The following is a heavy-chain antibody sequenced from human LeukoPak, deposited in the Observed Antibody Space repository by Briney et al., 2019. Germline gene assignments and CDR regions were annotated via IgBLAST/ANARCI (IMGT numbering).Heavy chain of an antibody. J-gene: IGHJ4*02. CDR2: IKQDGSET. D-gene: IGHD3-10*01. CDR3: ARDIRGLGSCFDY. Sequence: PGGSLRLSCAASGFTFSSYWMHWVRQAPGKGLDWVGNIKQDGSETYYADSLKGRFTISRDNAKSALYLQMNSLRAEDTAVYYCARDIRGLGSCFDYWGQGTLVTVSS. CDR1: GFTFSSYW. V-gene: IGHV3-7*01.